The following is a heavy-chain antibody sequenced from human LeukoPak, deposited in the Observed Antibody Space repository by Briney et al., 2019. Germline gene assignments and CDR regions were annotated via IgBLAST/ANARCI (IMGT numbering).Heavy chain of an antibody. CDR1: GASVSSSNW. D-gene: IGHD6-19*01. CDR3: ARGLYGSDSF. J-gene: IGHJ4*02. CDR2: IHHSGST. V-gene: IGHV4-4*02. Sequence: PSGTLSLTCAVSGASVSSSNWWMWVRQPPKKGLEWIGEIHHSGSTNYNPSLKSRVTMSVDTSKNQISLRLTSVTAADTAVYYGARGLYGSDSFWGQGNLVTVSS.